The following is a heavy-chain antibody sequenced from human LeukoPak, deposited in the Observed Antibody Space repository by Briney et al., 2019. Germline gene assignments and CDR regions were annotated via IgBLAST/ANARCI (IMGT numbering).Heavy chain of an antibody. D-gene: IGHD3-10*01. Sequence: PGGSLRISCAAPGFTFSDYYKRWIRQAPGEGVEWVSYISSSDSTIYYTDSVKGRFTISRDNAKNSLYLQMNSLRAEDTAVYYCARDLSHGSGSPFDYWGQGTLVTVSS. CDR1: GFTFSDYY. V-gene: IGHV3-11*01. CDR2: ISSSDSTI. CDR3: ARDLSHGSGSPFDY. J-gene: IGHJ4*02.